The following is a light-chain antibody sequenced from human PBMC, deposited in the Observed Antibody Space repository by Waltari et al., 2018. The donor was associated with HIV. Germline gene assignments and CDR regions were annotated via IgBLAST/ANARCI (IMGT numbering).Light chain of an antibody. CDR2: WAS. J-gene: IGKJ5*01. Sequence: DIVMTQSTDSLAVSLGERATINGKSSQTVLSSSNNKNYLAWYQQKPGQPPKLLIYWASTRESGVPDRFSGSGSGTDFTLTISSLQAEDVAVYYCQQYYSTPPTFGQGTRLEIK. CDR1: QTVLSSSNNKNY. V-gene: IGKV4-1*01. CDR3: QQYYSTPPT.